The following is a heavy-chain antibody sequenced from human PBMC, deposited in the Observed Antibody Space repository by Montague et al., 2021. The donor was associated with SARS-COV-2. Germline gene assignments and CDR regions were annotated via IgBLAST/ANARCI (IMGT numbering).Heavy chain of an antibody. CDR3: ARVQGITMIVVVIGAFDI. V-gene: IGHV4-31*03. Sequence: TLSLTCTVSGGSISSGGYYWSWIRQHPGKGLEWIGYIYYSGXTXYXXXXKXRVTISVDTSKNQSSLKLSSVTAADTAVYYCARVQGITMIVVVIGAFDIWGQGTMVTVSS. CDR2: IYYSGXT. J-gene: IGHJ3*02. D-gene: IGHD3-22*01. CDR1: GGSISSGGYY.